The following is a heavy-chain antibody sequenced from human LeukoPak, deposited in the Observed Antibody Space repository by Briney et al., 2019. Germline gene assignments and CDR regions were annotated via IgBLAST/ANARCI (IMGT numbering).Heavy chain of an antibody. CDR2: ISSSSSYI. J-gene: IGHJ4*02. Sequence: LGGSLRLSCAASGFTFSSYWMNWVRQAPGKGLEWVSSISSSSSYIYYADSVKGRFTISRDNAKNSLYLQMNSLRAEDTAVYYCARDSGYSSAEDYWGQGTLVTVSS. CDR3: ARDSGYSSAEDY. CDR1: GFTFSSYW. V-gene: IGHV3-21*01. D-gene: IGHD6-19*01.